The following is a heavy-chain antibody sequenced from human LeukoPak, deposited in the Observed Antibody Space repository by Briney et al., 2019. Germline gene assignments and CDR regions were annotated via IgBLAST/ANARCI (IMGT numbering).Heavy chain of an antibody. J-gene: IGHJ3*02. CDR3: ARTVLRYFDWLSYDAFDI. V-gene: IGHV1-2*02. CDR2: INPNSGGT. CDR1: GYTFTSYD. Sequence: ASVKVSCKTSGYTFTSYDINWVRQATGQGLEWMGWINPNSGGTNYAQKFQGRVTMTRDTSISTAYMELSRLRSDDTAVYYCARTVLRYFDWLSYDAFDIWGQGTMVTVSS. D-gene: IGHD3-9*01.